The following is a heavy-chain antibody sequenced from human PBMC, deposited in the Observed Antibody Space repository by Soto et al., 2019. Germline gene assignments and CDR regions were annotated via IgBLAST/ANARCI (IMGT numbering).Heavy chain of an antibody. CDR2: IRSKAYGGTT. J-gene: IGHJ6*03. Sequence: GGSLRLSCTASGFTFGDYAMSWFRQAPGKGLEWVGFIRSKAYGGTTEYAASVKGRFTISRDDSKSIAYLQMNSLKTEDTAVYYCTSHHDYGSPRDYYYYMDVWGKGTTVTVSS. V-gene: IGHV3-49*03. D-gene: IGHD4-17*01. CDR3: TSHHDYGSPRDYYYYMDV. CDR1: GFTFGDYA.